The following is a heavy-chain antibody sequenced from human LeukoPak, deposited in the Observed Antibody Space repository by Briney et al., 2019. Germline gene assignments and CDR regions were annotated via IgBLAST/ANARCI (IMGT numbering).Heavy chain of an antibody. J-gene: IGHJ3*02. Sequence: ASVKVSCKVSGYTLTELSMHWVRQAPGKGLEWMGGFDPEDGETIYARKFQGRVTMTEDTSTDTAYMELGSLRSEDTAVYYCATDHRFGYDAFDIWGQGTMVTVSS. CDR2: FDPEDGET. CDR3: ATDHRFGYDAFDI. D-gene: IGHD3-10*01. CDR1: GYTLTELS. V-gene: IGHV1-24*01.